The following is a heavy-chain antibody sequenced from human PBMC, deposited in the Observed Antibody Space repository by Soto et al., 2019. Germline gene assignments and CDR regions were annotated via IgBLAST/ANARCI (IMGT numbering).Heavy chain of an antibody. D-gene: IGHD1-1*01. CDR3: ARGTGTATGGHY. J-gene: IGHJ4*02. Sequence: EVQLVESGGGLVQPGGSLRLSCVASGFTVSSYYMSWVRQAPGMGLEWVSVIYNDGSTHYADSVKGRFTISRDNSKNTLYLQMNTLRVEDTAVYYCARGTGTATGGHYWGQGTLVTVSS. CDR1: GFTVSSYY. V-gene: IGHV3-66*01. CDR2: IYNDGST.